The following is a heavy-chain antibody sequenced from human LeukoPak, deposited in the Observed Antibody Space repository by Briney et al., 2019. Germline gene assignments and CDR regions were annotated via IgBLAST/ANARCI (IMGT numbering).Heavy chain of an antibody. Sequence: GGSLGLSCAASGFTFSSYSMNWVRQAPGKGLEWVSSISSSSYIYYADSVKGRFTISRDNAKNSLYLQMNSLRAEDTALYYCARIRSSGWYWEFDYWGQGTLVTVSS. CDR2: ISSSSYI. D-gene: IGHD6-19*01. CDR3: ARIRSSGWYWEFDY. V-gene: IGHV3-21*04. J-gene: IGHJ4*02. CDR1: GFTFSSYS.